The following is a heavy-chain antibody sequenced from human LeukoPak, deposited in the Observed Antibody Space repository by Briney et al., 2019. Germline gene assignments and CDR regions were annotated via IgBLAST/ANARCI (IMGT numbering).Heavy chain of an antibody. V-gene: IGHV3-21*01. J-gene: IGHJ4*02. Sequence: GGSLRLSCAASGFTFSSYSMNWVRQAPGKGLEWVSSISSSSSYIYYADSVKGRFTISRDNAKNSLYLQMNSLSAEDTAVYYCARAQNYYDSSGYYSVFDYWGQGTLVTVSS. CDR3: ARAQNYYDSSGYYSVFDY. CDR2: ISSSSSYI. D-gene: IGHD3-22*01. CDR1: GFTFSSYS.